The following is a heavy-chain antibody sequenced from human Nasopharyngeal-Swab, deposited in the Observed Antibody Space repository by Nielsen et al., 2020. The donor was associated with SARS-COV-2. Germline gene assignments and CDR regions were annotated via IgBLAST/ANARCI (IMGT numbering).Heavy chain of an antibody. J-gene: IGHJ4*02. CDR2: IDPSDSHT. V-gene: IGHV5-10-1*01. D-gene: IGHD2-2*01. CDR3: ARWVVDCSSTSCHYYFDY. Sequence: GESLKISCKGSGYSFTSYWISWVRQMPGKGLEWMERIDPSDSHTNYSPSFQGHVTISADKSISTAYLQWSSLKASDTAMYYCARWVVDCSSTSCHYYFDYWGQGTLVTVSS. CDR1: GYSFTSYW.